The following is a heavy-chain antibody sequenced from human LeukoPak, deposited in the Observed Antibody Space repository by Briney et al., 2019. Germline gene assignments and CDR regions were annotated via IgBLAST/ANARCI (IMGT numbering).Heavy chain of an antibody. Sequence: GGSLRLSCAASGFMFSGYSMNWVRQAPGKGLEWVSSIGSSSSSIYYADSVKGRFTISRDNAKNSLYLQMNSLRAEDTAVYYCARDRWELRGEFVYWGQGTLVTVS. CDR1: GFMFSGYS. D-gene: IGHD1-26*01. CDR3: ARDRWELRGEFVY. CDR2: IGSSSSSI. V-gene: IGHV3-21*01. J-gene: IGHJ4*02.